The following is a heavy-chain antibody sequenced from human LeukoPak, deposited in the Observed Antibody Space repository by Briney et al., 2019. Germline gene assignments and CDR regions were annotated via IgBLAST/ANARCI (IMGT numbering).Heavy chain of an antibody. V-gene: IGHV4-30-2*01. J-gene: IGHJ4*02. CDR3: ARVKGFTARFDY. CDR1: GGSISSGGYS. CDR2: IYHSGST. D-gene: IGHD6-6*01. Sequence: PSQTLSLTCAVSGGSISSGGYSWSWIRQPPGKGLEWIGYIYHSGSTYYNPSLKSRVTISVDRSKNQFSLKLSSVTAADTAVYYCARVKGFTARFDYWGQGTLVTVSS.